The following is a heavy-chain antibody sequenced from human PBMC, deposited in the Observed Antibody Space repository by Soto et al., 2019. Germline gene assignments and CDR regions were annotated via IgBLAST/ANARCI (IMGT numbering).Heavy chain of an antibody. D-gene: IGHD5-18*01. CDR2: IIPIFGTA. V-gene: IGHV1-69*13. CDR3: ARSRSSSGPEWSYGPYYYYYGMDV. J-gene: IGHJ6*02. Sequence: GASVKVSCKASGGTFSSYAISWVRQAPGQGLEWMGGIIPIFGTANYAQKFQGRVTITADESTSTAYMELSSLRSEDTAVYYCARSRSSSGPEWSYGPYYYYYGMDVWGQGTTVTVSS. CDR1: GGTFSSYA.